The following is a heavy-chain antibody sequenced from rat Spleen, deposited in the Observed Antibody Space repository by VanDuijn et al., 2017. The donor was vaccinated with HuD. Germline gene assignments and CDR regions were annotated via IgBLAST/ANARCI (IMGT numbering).Heavy chain of an antibody. D-gene: IGHD1-4*01. CDR3: SPLPGRNLAY. J-gene: IGHJ2*01. CDR2: IRTGGGNT. CDR1: GFTFSNYD. V-gene: IGHV5S23*01. Sequence: EVQLVESGGGLVQPGRSLKLSCAASGFTFSNYDMAWIRLAPTKGLEWVAYIRTGGGNTYYRDSVKGRFTISRDNAKRTLYLQMSSLRSEDTATYYCSPLPGRNLAYWGQGVVVTVSS.